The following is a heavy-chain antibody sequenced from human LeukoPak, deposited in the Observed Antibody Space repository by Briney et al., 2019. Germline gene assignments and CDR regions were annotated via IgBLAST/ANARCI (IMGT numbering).Heavy chain of an antibody. J-gene: IGHJ4*02. CDR1: GGSFSGYY. D-gene: IGHD6-19*01. CDR3: ARSGWYLFGFDY. CDR2: INHSGST. Sequence: SETLSLTCAVYGGSFSGYYWSWIRQPPGKGLEWIGEINHSGSTNYNPSLKSRVTISVDTSKNQFSLKLSSVTAADTAVYYCARSGWYLFGFDYWAQGTLVTVSS. V-gene: IGHV4-34*01.